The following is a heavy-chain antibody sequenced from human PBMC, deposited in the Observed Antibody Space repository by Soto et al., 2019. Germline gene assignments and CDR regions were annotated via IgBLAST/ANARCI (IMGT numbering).Heavy chain of an antibody. D-gene: IGHD1-26*01. CDR3: ARAVDSDDAFDI. CDR2: IYYSGST. J-gene: IGHJ3*02. CDR1: GGSVSSGSYY. V-gene: IGHV4-61*01. Sequence: QVQLQESGPGLVKPSETLSLTCTVSGGSVSSGSYYWSWIRQPPGKGREWIGYIYYSGSTNYNPSLKSRVTISVETSKNQFSLKLSSVTAADTAVYYCARAVDSDDAFDIWGQGTMVTVSS.